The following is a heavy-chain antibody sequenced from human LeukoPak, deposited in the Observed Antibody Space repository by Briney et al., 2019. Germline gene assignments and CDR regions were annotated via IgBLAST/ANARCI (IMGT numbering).Heavy chain of an antibody. J-gene: IGHJ4*02. CDR2: INHSGST. CDR3: ARGLRYYDILTGYSGSQIDY. CDR1: GGSFSGYY. V-gene: IGHV4-34*01. D-gene: IGHD3-9*01. Sequence: SETLSLTCAVYGGSFSGYYWSWIRQPPGKGLEWIGEINHSGSTNYNPSLKSRVTISVDTSKHQFSLKLSSVTAADTAVYYCARGLRYYDILTGYSGSQIDYWGQGTLVTVSS.